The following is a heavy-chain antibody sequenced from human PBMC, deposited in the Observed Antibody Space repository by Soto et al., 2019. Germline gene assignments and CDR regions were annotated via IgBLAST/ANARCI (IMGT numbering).Heavy chain of an antibody. J-gene: IGHJ4*02. V-gene: IGHV3-30*03. CDR2: ISYDGSNG. CDR3: AIIPPTTFDY. D-gene: IGHD4-17*01. Sequence: QVQLVESGGGVVQPGRSLRLSCAASGFTFSNYDLHWVRQAPGKGLEWVAAISYDGSNGYYADSVKGRFTISRDISKNTLYLQMNSLRLEDTAVYYCAIIPPTTFDYWGQGTLVTVFS. CDR1: GFTFSNYD.